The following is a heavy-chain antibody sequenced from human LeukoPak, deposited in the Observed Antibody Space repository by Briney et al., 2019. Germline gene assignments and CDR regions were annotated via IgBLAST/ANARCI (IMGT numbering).Heavy chain of an antibody. Sequence: SETLSLTCTVSGGSISSYYWSWIRLPPGKGLEWIGYIYTSGSTNYNPSLKSRVTISVDTSKNQFSLKLSSVTAADTAVYYCARQGISYYFDYWGQGTLVTVSS. CDR3: ARQGISYYFDY. V-gene: IGHV4-4*09. J-gene: IGHJ4*02. CDR1: GGSISSYY. D-gene: IGHD2/OR15-2a*01. CDR2: IYTSGST.